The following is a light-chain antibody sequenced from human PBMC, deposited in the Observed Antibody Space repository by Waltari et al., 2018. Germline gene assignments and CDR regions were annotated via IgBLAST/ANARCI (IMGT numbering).Light chain of an antibody. CDR2: WAS. CDR1: QRIFYSSNNKSY. Sequence: IVMTQSPDSLAVFLGERATIHCTPIQRIFYSSNNKSYLGWYQHKPGQPPRLLIYWASTRESGVPDRFSGSGSATDFTLTISSVQADDVAVYYCQQYFSPPYTFGQGTKLEIK. V-gene: IGKV4-1*01. J-gene: IGKJ2*01. CDR3: QQYFSPPYT.